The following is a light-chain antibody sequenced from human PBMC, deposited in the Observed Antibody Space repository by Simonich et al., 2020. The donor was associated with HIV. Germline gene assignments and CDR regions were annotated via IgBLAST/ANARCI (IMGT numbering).Light chain of an antibody. J-gene: IGLJ3*02. V-gene: IGLV2-14*03. Sequence: QSALTQPASVSGSPGQSITISCTGTSSDVGGYKFVSWYQQHPDKAPKLMIYDVSERPSGVSNRFSGSKSANTASLTISGLQAEDEADYYCSSYTSSSTWVFGGGTKLTVL. CDR3: SSYTSSSTWV. CDR2: DVS. CDR1: SSDVGGYKF.